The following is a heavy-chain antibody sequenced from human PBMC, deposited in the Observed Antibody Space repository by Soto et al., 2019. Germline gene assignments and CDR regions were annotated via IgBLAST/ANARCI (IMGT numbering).Heavy chain of an antibody. Sequence: GGSLRLSCAASGFTFSSYAMHWVRQAPGKGLEWVAVISYDGSNKYYADSVKGRFTISRDNSKNTLYLQMNSLRAEDTAVYYCASKLELSGYWGQGTLVTVSS. CDR1: GFTFSSYA. V-gene: IGHV3-30-3*01. D-gene: IGHD1-7*01. CDR2: ISYDGSNK. CDR3: ASKLELSGY. J-gene: IGHJ4*02.